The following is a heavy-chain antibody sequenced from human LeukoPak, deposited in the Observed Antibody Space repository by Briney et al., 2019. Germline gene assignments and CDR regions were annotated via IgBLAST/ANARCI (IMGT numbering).Heavy chain of an antibody. CDR2: ISAYNGNT. J-gene: IGHJ4*02. CDR1: GYTFTSYG. V-gene: IGHV1-18*01. CDR3: ALNRITGTTTLFDY. Sequence: ASVKVSCKASGYTFTSYGISWVRQAPGQGLEWMGWISAYNGNTNYAQKLQGRVTMTTDTSTSTAYMELSSLRSDDTAVYYCALNRITGTTTLFDYWGQGTLVTVSS. D-gene: IGHD1-7*01.